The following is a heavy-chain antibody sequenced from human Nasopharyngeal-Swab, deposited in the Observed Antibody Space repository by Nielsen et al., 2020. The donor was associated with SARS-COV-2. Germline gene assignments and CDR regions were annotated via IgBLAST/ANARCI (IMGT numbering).Heavy chain of an antibody. CDR3: TTDRGEPVDI. V-gene: IGHV3-15*01. CDR1: GFTFSNAW. J-gene: IGHJ3*02. D-gene: IGHD3-10*01. Sequence: GESLKISCAASGFTFSNAWMSWVRQAPGKGLEWVGRIKSKTDGGTTDYAAPVKGRFTISRNDSKNTLYLQMNSLKTEDTAVYYCTTDRGEPVDIWGQGTMVTVSS. CDR2: IKSKTDGGTT.